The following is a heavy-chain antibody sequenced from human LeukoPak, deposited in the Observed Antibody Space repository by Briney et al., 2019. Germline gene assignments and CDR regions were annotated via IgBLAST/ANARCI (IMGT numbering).Heavy chain of an antibody. J-gene: IGHJ5*02. V-gene: IGHV4-30-2*01. CDR3: ARGLSITMVRGAPPNCWFDP. CDR1: GGPISSGGYS. CDR2: IYHSGST. Sequence: PSETLSLTCAVSGGPISSGGYSWSWIRQPPGKGLEWIGYIYHSGSTYYNPSLKSRVTISVDRSKNQFSLKLSSVTAADTAVYYCARGLSITMVRGAPPNCWFDPWGQGTLVTVSS. D-gene: IGHD3-10*01.